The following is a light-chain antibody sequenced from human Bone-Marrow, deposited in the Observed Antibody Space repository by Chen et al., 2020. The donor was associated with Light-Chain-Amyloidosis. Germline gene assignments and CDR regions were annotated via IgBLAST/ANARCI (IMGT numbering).Light chain of an antibody. CDR2: DDS. CDR1: NIGSTS. Sequence: SYVLTQPSSVSVAPGQMATIACGGNNIGSTSVHCYQQTPGQAPLLVVYDDSDRPSGIPERLSGSNSGNTATLTISRVEAGDEADYYCQVWDRSSDRPVFGGGTKLTVL. V-gene: IGLV3-21*02. CDR3: QVWDRSSDRPV. J-gene: IGLJ3*02.